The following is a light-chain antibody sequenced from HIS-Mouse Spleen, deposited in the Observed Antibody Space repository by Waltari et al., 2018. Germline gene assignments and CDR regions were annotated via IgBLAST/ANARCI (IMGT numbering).Light chain of an antibody. CDR1: SSDVGGYNY. Sequence: QSALTQPPSASGSPGQSVTISCTGTSSDVGGYNYVSWYQQHPGKAPKLMIYEVSKRPSGVPVPFSGSKSGNTASLTVSGLQAEDEADYYCSSYAGSNNVVFGGGTKLTVL. J-gene: IGLJ2*01. V-gene: IGLV2-8*01. CDR2: EVS. CDR3: SSYAGSNNVV.